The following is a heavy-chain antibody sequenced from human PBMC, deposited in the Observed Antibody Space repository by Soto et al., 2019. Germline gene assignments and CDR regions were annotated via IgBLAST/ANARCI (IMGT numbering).Heavy chain of an antibody. V-gene: IGHV1-58*01. Sequence: ASVKVSCKASGFTFTSSAVQWVRQARGQCLEWIGWIVVGSGNTNYAQKFQERVTITRDMSTSTAYMELSSLRSEDTAVYYCAAEPLTGLLNWFDPWGQGTLVTVSS. D-gene: IGHD3-9*01. J-gene: IGHJ5*02. CDR1: GFTFTSSA. CDR2: IVVGSGNT. CDR3: AAEPLTGLLNWFDP.